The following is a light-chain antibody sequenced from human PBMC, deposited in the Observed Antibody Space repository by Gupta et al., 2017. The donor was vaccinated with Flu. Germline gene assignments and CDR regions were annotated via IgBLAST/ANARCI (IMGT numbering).Light chain of an antibody. CDR3: SSFSTGSTLWV. J-gene: IGLJ3*02. V-gene: IGLV2-14*01. Sequence: SALTQPASVSGSPGQSITISCTGSSSDVGNFNYVSWYQQLPGTAPKLMIYEVTIRPSGVSNRFSGSKSGNTASLTISGLQAEDEGDYYCSSFSTGSTLWVFGGGTKLTVL. CDR1: SSDVGNFNY. CDR2: EVT.